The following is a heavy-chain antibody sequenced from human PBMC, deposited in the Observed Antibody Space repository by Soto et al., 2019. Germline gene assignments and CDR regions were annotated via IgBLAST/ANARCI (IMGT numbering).Heavy chain of an antibody. CDR3: ANPPTGEPAANYFDY. CDR2: IRRTVSGATA. V-gene: IGHV3-49*03. J-gene: IGHJ4*02. Sequence: EVQLVESGGDLVEPGRSLRLSCTASGFTFGDYSMSWFRQAPGKGLEWVSFIRRTVSGATAEYAASVRGRFTISRDDSKNVLYLQMNSLRAEDTAVYYCANPPTGEPAANYFDYWGQGTLVTVSS. D-gene: IGHD2-15*01. CDR1: GFTFGDYS.